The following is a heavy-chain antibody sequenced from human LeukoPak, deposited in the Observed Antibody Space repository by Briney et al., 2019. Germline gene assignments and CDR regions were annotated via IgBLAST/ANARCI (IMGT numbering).Heavy chain of an antibody. CDR3: ATCLTGYYLGWFDP. J-gene: IGHJ5*02. CDR1: GYTLPELS. Sequence: ASVKVSCKVSGYTLPELSMHWVRQAPGKRLEWMGGFDPEDGETIYAQKFQGRVTMTEDTSTDTAYMELSSLRSEDTAVYYCATCLTGYYLGWFDPWGQGTLVTVSS. V-gene: IGHV1-24*01. D-gene: IGHD3-9*01. CDR2: FDPEDGET.